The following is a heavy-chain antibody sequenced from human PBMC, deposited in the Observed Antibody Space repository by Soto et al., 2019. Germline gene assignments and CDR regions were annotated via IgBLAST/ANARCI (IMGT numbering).Heavy chain of an antibody. CDR1: GGSISSYY. Sequence: QVQLQESGPGLVKPSETLSLTYTVSGGSISSYYWSWIRQPPGKGLEWIGYIYYSGSTNYNPSLKSRVTISVDTSKNQFSLKLSSVTAADTAVYYCARDLGGESDWGQGTLVTVSS. J-gene: IGHJ4*02. D-gene: IGHD2-15*01. V-gene: IGHV4-59*01. CDR2: IYYSGST. CDR3: ARDLGGESD.